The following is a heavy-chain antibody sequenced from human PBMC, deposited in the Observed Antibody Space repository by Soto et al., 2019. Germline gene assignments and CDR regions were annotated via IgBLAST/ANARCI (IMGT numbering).Heavy chain of an antibody. CDR3: ATAPGPYNWNDQYYFDY. Sequence: ASVKVSCKVSGYTLTELSMHWVRQAPGKGLEWMGGFDPEDGETIYAQKFQGRVTMTEDTSTDTAYMELSSLRSEDTAVYYCATAPGPYNWNDQYYFDYWGQGTLVTVSS. V-gene: IGHV1-24*01. CDR1: GYTLTELS. CDR2: FDPEDGET. J-gene: IGHJ4*02. D-gene: IGHD1-20*01.